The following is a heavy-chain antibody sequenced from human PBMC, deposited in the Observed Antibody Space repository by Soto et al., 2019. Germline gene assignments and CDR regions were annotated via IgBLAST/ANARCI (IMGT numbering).Heavy chain of an antibody. CDR1: GCSISSGGYS. Sequence: SETLSLTCAVSGCSISSGGYSWSWIRQPPGKGLEWIGYIYHSGSTYYNPSLKSRVTISVDRSKNQFSLKLSSVTAADTAVYYCARVGRDNWNYFWFDPWGQGTLVTVSS. V-gene: IGHV4-30-2*01. CDR2: IYHSGST. D-gene: IGHD1-7*01. CDR3: ARVGRDNWNYFWFDP. J-gene: IGHJ5*02.